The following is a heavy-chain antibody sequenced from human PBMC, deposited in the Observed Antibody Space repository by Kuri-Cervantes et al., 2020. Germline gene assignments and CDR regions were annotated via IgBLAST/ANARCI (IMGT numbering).Heavy chain of an antibody. J-gene: IGHJ6*02. CDR1: GYTFTSYG. Sequence: ASVKVSCKASGYTFTSYGISWVRQAPGQGLEWMGWISAYNGNTNYAQKLQGRVTMTTDTSTSTAYMELRSLRSDDTAVYYCAREGYYDSSGYYYESHYYGMDVWGQGTTVTVSS. CDR3: AREGYYDSSGYYYESHYYGMDV. CDR2: ISAYNGNT. V-gene: IGHV1-18*01. D-gene: IGHD3-22*01.